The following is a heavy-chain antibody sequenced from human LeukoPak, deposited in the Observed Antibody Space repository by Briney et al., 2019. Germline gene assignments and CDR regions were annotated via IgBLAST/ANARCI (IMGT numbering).Heavy chain of an antibody. CDR2: ITSSGSAI. V-gene: IGHV3-11*01. CDR3: ASDIVSTSGDF. Sequence: GGSLRLSCAASGFTVSADYMNWVRQAPGKALEWVSYITSSGSAIYYADSVKGRFTISRDNARNSLYLQMNGLRVDDTAIYYCASDIVSTSGDFWGQGTLVTVSS. J-gene: IGHJ4*02. D-gene: IGHD5/OR15-5a*01. CDR1: GFTVSADY.